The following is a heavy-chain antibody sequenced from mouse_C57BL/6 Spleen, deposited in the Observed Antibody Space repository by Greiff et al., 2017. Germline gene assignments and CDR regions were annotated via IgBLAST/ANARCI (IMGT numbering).Heavy chain of an antibody. Sequence: VQRVESGPELVKPGASVKLSCKASGYTFTSYDINWVKQRPGQGLEWIGWIYPRDGSTKYNEKFKGKATLTVDTSSSTAYMELHSLTSEDSAVYFCAREEPIRGYAMDYWGQGTSVTVSS. CDR2: IYPRDGST. D-gene: IGHD3-1*01. J-gene: IGHJ4*01. CDR3: AREEPIRGYAMDY. CDR1: GYTFTSYD. V-gene: IGHV1-85*01.